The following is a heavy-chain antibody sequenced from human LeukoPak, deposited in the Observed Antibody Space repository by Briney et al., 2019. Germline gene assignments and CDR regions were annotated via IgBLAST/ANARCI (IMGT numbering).Heavy chain of an antibody. J-gene: IGHJ1*01. CDR3: APGGISN. CDR2: INPKTGET. Sequence: SVKVSCKAAGYTFTGYYMHWVRQSPGQGAEWMAWINPKTGETNYAQKLQGRRTPTRYTAINTTYMELTNLTSDDTGNLYCAPGGISNWGQGPRIIVSS. CDR1: GYTFTGYY. D-gene: IGHD2-8*02. V-gene: IGHV1-2*01.